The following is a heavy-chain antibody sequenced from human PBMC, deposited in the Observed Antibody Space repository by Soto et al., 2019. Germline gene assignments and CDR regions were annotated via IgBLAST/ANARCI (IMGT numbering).Heavy chain of an antibody. Sequence: EVQLVESGGDLVQPGGSLRLSCAASGFSFGSSWMTWVRQAPGKGLEWVANIKKDGWKINYLDSVRGRFTVPRDNAKNSLYLEMNSLRAEDTALYYCARDVSPGSSSLYLDAFDIWGQGTMVTVSS. CDR2: IKKDGWKI. D-gene: IGHD6-13*01. V-gene: IGHV3-7*05. CDR3: ARDVSPGSSSLYLDAFDI. J-gene: IGHJ3*02. CDR1: GFSFGSSW.